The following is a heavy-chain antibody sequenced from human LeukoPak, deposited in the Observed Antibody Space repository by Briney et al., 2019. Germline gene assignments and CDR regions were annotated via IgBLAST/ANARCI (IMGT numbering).Heavy chain of an antibody. J-gene: IGHJ4*02. Sequence: GGSLRLSCAASGFTFNSYAMSWVRQAPGKGLEWVSAISGSGGSTYYADSVKGRFTISRDNSKNTLFLQVNSLRVEDTAVYFCAKELTTERTPGVDSWGQGTLVTVSS. CDR2: ISGSGGST. CDR3: AKELTTERTPGVDS. D-gene: IGHD4-17*01. V-gene: IGHV3-23*01. CDR1: GFTFNSYA.